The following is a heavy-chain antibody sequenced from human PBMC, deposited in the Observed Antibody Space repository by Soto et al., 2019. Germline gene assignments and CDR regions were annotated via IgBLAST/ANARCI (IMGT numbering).Heavy chain of an antibody. J-gene: IGHJ1*01. CDR1: GFSLSTSGVG. CDR3: AHRCSYGSGNYYGPFQH. Sequence: QITLKESVPTLVKPTQPLTLTCTFSGFSLSTSGVGVGWIRQPPGTALQLLAIIYWDDEKRYSPSLKSRLTITKDTSKNQVVLTMTYMDPVDTATYYCAHRCSYGSGNYYGPFQHWVEGTLVAVS. V-gene: IGHV2-5*02. CDR2: IYWDDEK. D-gene: IGHD3-10*01.